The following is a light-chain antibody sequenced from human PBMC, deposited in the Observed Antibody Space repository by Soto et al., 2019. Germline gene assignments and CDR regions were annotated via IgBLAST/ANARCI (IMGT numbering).Light chain of an antibody. CDR3: FSYTSSGTYV. Sequence: QSALTQPASVSGSPGQSITISCTGTSSDVGGYKFVSWYQQHPGKAPKLMIYEVNNRPSGVSNRFSGSKSGNTASLTISGLQAEDETDYYCFSYTSSGTYVFGTGTKLTVL. V-gene: IGLV2-14*01. CDR1: SSDVGGYKF. CDR2: EVN. J-gene: IGLJ1*01.